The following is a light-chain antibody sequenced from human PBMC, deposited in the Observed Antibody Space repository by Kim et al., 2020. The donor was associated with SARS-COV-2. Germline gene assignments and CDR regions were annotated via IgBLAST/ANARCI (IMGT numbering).Light chain of an antibody. CDR3: QQYYSTPPS. CDR2: GAS. CDR1: QTVLYNSNDKNY. J-gene: IGKJ2*03. V-gene: IGKV4-1*01. Sequence: RAALKCNSSQTVLYNSNDKNYLAWYQQKPGRAPKLLIYGASIRESGVSDRFSGSGSETDFTLTSSSLQAEDVAVYYCQQYYSTPPSFGQGTKLEI.